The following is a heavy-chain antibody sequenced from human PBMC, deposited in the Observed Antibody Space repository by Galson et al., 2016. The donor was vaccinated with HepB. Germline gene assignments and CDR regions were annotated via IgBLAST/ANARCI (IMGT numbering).Heavy chain of an antibody. Sequence: SLRLSCAASGFTFSSFAMHWVRQAPGKGLEWVALVWYDGITTYYVDSVKGRFTISRDNSDNTMYLQMSSLRVDDTAVYYCARGRRYSGTHGLFDYWGQGTLVTVSS. D-gene: IGHD1-26*01. CDR1: GFTFSSFA. J-gene: IGHJ4*02. CDR2: VWYDGITT. CDR3: ARGRRYSGTHGLFDY. V-gene: IGHV3-33*01.